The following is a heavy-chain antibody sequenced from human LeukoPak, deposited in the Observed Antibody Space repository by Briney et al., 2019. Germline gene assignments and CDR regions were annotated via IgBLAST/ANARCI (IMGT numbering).Heavy chain of an antibody. Sequence: GGSLRLSCAASGFTFSGYAMHWVRQAPGKGLEYVSAISDSGGSTYYADSVKGRFTISRDNSKNTLYLQISSLRAEDTAVYFCVRGYSFGPYGMDVWGQGTTVTVSS. CDR3: VRGYSFGPYGMDV. CDR2: ISDSGGST. CDR1: GFTFSGYA. V-gene: IGHV3-64D*09. D-gene: IGHD2-15*01. J-gene: IGHJ6*02.